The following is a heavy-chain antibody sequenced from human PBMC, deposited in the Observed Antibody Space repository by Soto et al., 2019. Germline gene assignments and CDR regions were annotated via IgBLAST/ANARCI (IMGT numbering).Heavy chain of an antibody. CDR1: GFTFSSYS. CDR2: ISSSSSYI. J-gene: IGHJ6*03. CDR3: ARGYYDFWSGSTSVGSYYYYMDV. Sequence: EVQLVESGGGLVKPGGSLRLSCAASGFTFSSYSMNWVRQAPGKGLEWVSSISSSSSYIYYADSVKGRFTISRDNAKNSLYLQMNSLRAEDTAVYYCARGYYDFWSGSTSVGSYYYYMDVWGKGTTVTVSS. D-gene: IGHD3-3*01. V-gene: IGHV3-21*01.